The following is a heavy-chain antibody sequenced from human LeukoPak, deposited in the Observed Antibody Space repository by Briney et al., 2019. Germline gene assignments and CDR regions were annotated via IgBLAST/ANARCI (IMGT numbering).Heavy chain of an antibody. Sequence: PSETLSLTCTVSGGSISSGSYYWSWIRQPAGKGLEWIGRIYTSGSTNYNPSLKSRVTISVDTSKNQFSLKLSSVTAADTAVYYCARASSSWYGDYYYYYYMDVWGKGTTVTISS. J-gene: IGHJ6*03. D-gene: IGHD6-13*01. CDR3: ARASSSWYGDYYYYYYMDV. CDR2: IYTSGST. V-gene: IGHV4-61*02. CDR1: GGSISSGSYY.